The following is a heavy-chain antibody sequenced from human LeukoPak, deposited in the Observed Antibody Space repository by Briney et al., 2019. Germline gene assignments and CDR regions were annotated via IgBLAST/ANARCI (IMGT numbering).Heavy chain of an antibody. CDR3: AREGCSGGTCYLDTFDI. J-gene: IGHJ3*02. Sequence: GGSLRLSCAASGFRFSSYWLSWVRQAPGKGLEWVANIKEDGSGKYYVDSVKGRFTISRDNAKNLLYLQMNSLRVEDTAVYYCAREGCSGGTCYLDTFDIRGQGTMVTVSS. CDR2: IKEDGSGK. V-gene: IGHV3-7*01. CDR1: GFRFSSYW. D-gene: IGHD2-15*01.